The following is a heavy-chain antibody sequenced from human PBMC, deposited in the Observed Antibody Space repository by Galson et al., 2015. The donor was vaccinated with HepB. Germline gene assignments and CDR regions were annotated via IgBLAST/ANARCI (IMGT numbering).Heavy chain of an antibody. CDR1: GFTFSSYA. D-gene: IGHD4-17*01. Sequence: SLRLSCAASGFTFSSYAMSWVRQAPGKGLEWVPAISGSGGSTYYADSVKGRFTISRDNSKNTLYLQMNSLRAEDTAVYYCAKGQSYGDYAGFDYWGQGTLVTVSS. CDR2: ISGSGGST. V-gene: IGHV3-23*01. CDR3: AKGQSYGDYAGFDY. J-gene: IGHJ4*02.